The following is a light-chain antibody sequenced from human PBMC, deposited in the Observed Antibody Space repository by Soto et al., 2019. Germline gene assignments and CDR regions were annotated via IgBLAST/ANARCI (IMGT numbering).Light chain of an antibody. CDR1: SSNIGSNT. V-gene: IGLV1-44*01. Sequence: QSVLTQPPSASGTPGQRVTISCSGSSSNIGSNTVNWYQQLPGTAPQLLIFNNNQRPSGVPDRFSGSKSGTSASLAISGLQSDDEADYYCAAWDDSLNGQVVFGGGTKVTAL. CDR3: AAWDDSLNGQVV. CDR2: NNN. J-gene: IGLJ2*01.